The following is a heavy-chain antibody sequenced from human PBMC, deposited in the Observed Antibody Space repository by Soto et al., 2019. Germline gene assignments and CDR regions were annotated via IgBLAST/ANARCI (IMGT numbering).Heavy chain of an antibody. CDR1: GFTFSNYG. J-gene: IGHJ4*01. CDR2: ISYDGNVA. Sequence: GGSLRLSCAASGFTFSNYGMHWVRQAPGKGLEWVIVISYDGNVAYYADSVKGRFTISRDNSKNTLYLQMNSLRTEDTAMYYCAKEGPITKWYFDYWGQEPWSPSPQ. D-gene: IGHD2-8*01. V-gene: IGHV3-30*18. CDR3: AKEGPITKWYFDY.